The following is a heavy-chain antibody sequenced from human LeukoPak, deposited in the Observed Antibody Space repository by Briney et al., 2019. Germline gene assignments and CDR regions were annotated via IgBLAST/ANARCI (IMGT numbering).Heavy chain of an antibody. V-gene: IGHV1-2*02. CDR1: GYTFTRYY. D-gene: IGHD3-10*01. Sequence: ASVKVSCKASGYTFTRYYMHWVRQAPGQGLEWMGWINPNSGGTNYAQKFQGRVTMTRDTSISTAHMELSRLRSDDTAVYYCARATVGPPPRGGYYLDYWGQGTLVTVSS. J-gene: IGHJ4*02. CDR3: ARATVGPPPRGGYYLDY. CDR2: INPNSGGT.